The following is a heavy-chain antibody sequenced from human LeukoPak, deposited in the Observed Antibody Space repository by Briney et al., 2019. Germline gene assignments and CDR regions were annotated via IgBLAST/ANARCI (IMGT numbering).Heavy chain of an antibody. CDR3: ATQDSSSWYFDY. V-gene: IGHV4-61*02. Sequence: SETLSLTCTVSGGSISSGNYFWSWIRQPAGKGLEWIGRFYTSGSTNYNPSLKSRVTISVDTSNNQFSLKLGSVTAADTAVYYCATQDSSSWYFDYWGQGTLVTVSS. CDR2: FYTSGST. CDR1: GGSISSGNYF. J-gene: IGHJ4*02. D-gene: IGHD6-13*01.